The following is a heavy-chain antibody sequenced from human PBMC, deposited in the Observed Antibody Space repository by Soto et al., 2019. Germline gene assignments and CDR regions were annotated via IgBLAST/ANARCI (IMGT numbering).Heavy chain of an antibody. Sequence: LSLTCTVSGGSVSSGNYHWSWIRQPPGKGLEWIGYIYYSGSTNYNPSLKSRLTISVDTSKNQFSLKLSSVTAADTAVYYCARDRGFYFHDSSGDYYHGMDVWGPGTTVTVSS. CDR3: ARDRGFYFHDSSGDYYHGMDV. CDR1: GGSVSSGNYH. D-gene: IGHD3-22*01. V-gene: IGHV4-61*01. J-gene: IGHJ6*02. CDR2: IYYSGST.